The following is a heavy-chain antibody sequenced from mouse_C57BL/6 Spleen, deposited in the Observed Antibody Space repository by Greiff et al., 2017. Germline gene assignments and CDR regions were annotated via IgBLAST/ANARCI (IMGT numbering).Heavy chain of an antibody. Sequence: VQLQQSGAELVRPGASVKLSCTASGFNIKDYYMHWVKQRPEQGLEWIGRIDPEDGDTEYAPKFQGKATMTADTSSNTAYLQLSSLTSEDTAVYYCTTHSLQATGFAYWGQGTLVTVSA. CDR3: TTHSLQATGFAY. CDR1: GFNIKDYY. D-gene: IGHD3-2*02. V-gene: IGHV14-1*01. CDR2: IDPEDGDT. J-gene: IGHJ3*01.